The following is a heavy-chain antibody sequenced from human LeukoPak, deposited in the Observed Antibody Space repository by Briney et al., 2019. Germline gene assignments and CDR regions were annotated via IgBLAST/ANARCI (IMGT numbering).Heavy chain of an antibody. J-gene: IGHJ4*02. CDR1: GGSFSDYY. CDR3: ARHVDRRRILTGYAAVHYFDY. CDR2: INHSGRS. D-gene: IGHD3-9*01. Sequence: PSETLSLTCAVYGGSFSDYYWSWIRQPPGKGLEWIGEINHSGRSNYNSSLKSRVTVSVDTSKNQFSLKLSSVTAADTAVYYCARHVDRRRILTGYAAVHYFDYWGQGTLVTVSS. V-gene: IGHV4-34*01.